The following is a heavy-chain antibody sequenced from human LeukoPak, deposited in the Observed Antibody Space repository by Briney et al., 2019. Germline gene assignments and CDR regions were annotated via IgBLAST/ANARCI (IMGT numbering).Heavy chain of an antibody. Sequence: ASVKVSCKASGYSFSNYAMHWVRQAPGQRLEWMGWINAGNGNTKYSQTLQGRVTINRDTSASTAYMELSGLRSEDTAVYYCARSGDAARNYYYHGMDVWGQGTTVTVSS. J-gene: IGHJ6*02. CDR3: ARSGDAARNYYYHGMDV. D-gene: IGHD6-25*01. CDR1: GYSFSNYA. CDR2: INAGNGNT. V-gene: IGHV1-3*01.